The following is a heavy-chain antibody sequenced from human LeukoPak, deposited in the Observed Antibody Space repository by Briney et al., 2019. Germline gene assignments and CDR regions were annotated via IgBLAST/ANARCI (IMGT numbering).Heavy chain of an antibody. D-gene: IGHD5-24*01. Sequence: GGSLRLSCAASGFTFSSYAMHWVRQAPGKGLEWVAVISYDGSNKYYADSVKGRFTISRDNSKNTLYLQMNSLRVDDTAIYYCARAGEMRYMEVWGKGTAVAVSS. CDR2: ISYDGSNK. CDR3: ARAGEMRYMEV. CDR1: GFTFSSYA. J-gene: IGHJ6*03. V-gene: IGHV3-30*04.